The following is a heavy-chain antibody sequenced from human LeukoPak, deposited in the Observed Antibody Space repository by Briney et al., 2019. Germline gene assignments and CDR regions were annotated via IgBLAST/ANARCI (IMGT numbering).Heavy chain of an antibody. CDR1: GGSFSGYY. V-gene: IGHV4-34*01. CDR3: ARGHTVTKGIWYSDY. J-gene: IGHJ4*02. D-gene: IGHD4-17*01. CDR2: INHSGST. Sequence: SETLSLTCAVYGGSFSGYYWSWIRQPPGKGLEWIGEINHSGSTNYNPSLKSRVTISVDTSKNQFSLKLSSVTAADTAVYYCARGHTVTKGIWYSDYWGQGTLVTVSS.